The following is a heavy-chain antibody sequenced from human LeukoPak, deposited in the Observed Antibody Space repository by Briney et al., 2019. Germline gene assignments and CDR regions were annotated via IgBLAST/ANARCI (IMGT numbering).Heavy chain of an antibody. CDR1: GFTFSDHW. J-gene: IGHJ4*02. D-gene: IGHD1-1*01. Sequence: GGSLRPSCAASGFTFSDHWIHWVRQVPGEGLAWVAFINNDGSSATYGDSVKGRFTVSRENAKNTLYLQMNSLRVEDTAVYYCARGGPGTGMDYWGQGTLVTVSS. V-gene: IGHV3-74*01. CDR3: ARGGPGTGMDY. CDR2: INNDGSSA.